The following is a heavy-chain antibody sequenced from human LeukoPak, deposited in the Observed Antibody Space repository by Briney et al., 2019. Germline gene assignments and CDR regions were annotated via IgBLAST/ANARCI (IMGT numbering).Heavy chain of an antibody. D-gene: IGHD3-22*01. Sequence: SGGSLRPSCAASGFTFSSYAMSWVRQAPGKGMEWVSAISGSGGSTYYADPVKGRFTISRDNSKNTLYLQMNSLRAEDTAVYYCAKDRPMIVAGWFDPWGQGTLVTVSS. CDR2: ISGSGGST. CDR3: AKDRPMIVAGWFDP. CDR1: GFTFSSYA. V-gene: IGHV3-23*01. J-gene: IGHJ5*02.